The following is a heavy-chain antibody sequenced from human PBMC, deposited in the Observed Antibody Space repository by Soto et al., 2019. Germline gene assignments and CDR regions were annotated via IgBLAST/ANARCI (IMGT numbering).Heavy chain of an antibody. D-gene: IGHD2-2*02. CDR1: VFTVSSNH. CDR3: ARDLRTSCYTGSDYGMDV. CDR2: IYTCGST. V-gene: IGHV3-66*03. J-gene: IGHJ6*02. Sequence: WWSLRLSCSASVFTVSSNHMSWVRQTPGRGLEWVSSIYTCGSTYYADSVKGRFTISRDNSKNTLYLQMNSLRLDDTAVYYCARDLRTSCYTGSDYGMDVWGQGTTVTVSS.